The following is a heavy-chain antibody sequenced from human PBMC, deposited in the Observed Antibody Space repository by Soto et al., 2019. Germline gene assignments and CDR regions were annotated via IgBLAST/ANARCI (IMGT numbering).Heavy chain of an antibody. V-gene: IGHV4-31*03. J-gene: IGHJ3*01. Sequence: QVQLQESGPGLVKPSQTLSLTCTVSGDSISSGGYYWTWIRQHPGKGLEWIAYIHYSESTYYNPSLKGRVVVSMDTSKHQFSLRLSSVTAADTAVYYCTRGAWGYAFDVWGQGTMVTVSS. D-gene: IGHD3-16*01. CDR1: GDSISSGGYY. CDR2: IHYSEST. CDR3: TRGAWGYAFDV.